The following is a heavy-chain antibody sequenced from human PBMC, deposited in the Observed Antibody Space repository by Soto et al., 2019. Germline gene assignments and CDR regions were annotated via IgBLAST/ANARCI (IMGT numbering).Heavy chain of an antibody. D-gene: IGHD6-6*01. V-gene: IGHV1-2*02. Sequence: ASVKVSCKASGYTFTGYYMHWVRQAPGQGLEWMGWINPNSGGTNYAQKFQGRVTMTRDTSISTAYMELSRLRSDDTAVYYCARGPRQASSPISYYYGMDVWGQGTTVTVSS. CDR2: INPNSGGT. CDR1: GYTFTGYY. J-gene: IGHJ6*02. CDR3: ARGPRQASSPISYYYGMDV.